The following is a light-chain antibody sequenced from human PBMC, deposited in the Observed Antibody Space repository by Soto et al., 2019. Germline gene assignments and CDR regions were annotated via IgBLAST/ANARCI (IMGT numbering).Light chain of an antibody. J-gene: IGKJ5*01. Sequence: TQSPATLSVSPGERATLSCRASQSVSDYLAWYQQRPGQAPRLLIYDASNRATGIPARFSGSGSGTDFTLTISSLEPEDFAVYYCQQRSNWPPITFGQGTRLEIK. V-gene: IGKV3-11*01. CDR2: DAS. CDR3: QQRSNWPPIT. CDR1: QSVSDY.